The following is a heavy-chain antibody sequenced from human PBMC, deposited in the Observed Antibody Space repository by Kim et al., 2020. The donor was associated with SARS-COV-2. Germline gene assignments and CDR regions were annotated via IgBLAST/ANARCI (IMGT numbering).Heavy chain of an antibody. J-gene: IGHJ6*02. CDR2: INHSGST. D-gene: IGHD4-17*01. CDR1: GGSFSGHY. Sequence: SETLSLTCAVYGGSFSGHYWSWIRQPPGKGLEWIGEINHSGSTNYNPSLKSRVTISVDTSKNQFSLKLSSVTAADTAVYYCARGRTVTTFFYYYYGMDVWGQETTVTVSS. V-gene: IGHV4-34*01. CDR3: ARGRTVTTFFYYYYGMDV.